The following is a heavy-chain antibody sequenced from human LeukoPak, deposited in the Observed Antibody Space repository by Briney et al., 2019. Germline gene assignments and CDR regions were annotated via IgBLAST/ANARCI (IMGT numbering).Heavy chain of an antibody. V-gene: IGHV4-61*02. CDR2: MHTDGST. J-gene: IGHJ4*02. CDR3: ARGSYYFDY. CDR1: GGSISSGSYS. Sequence: SETLSLTCTVSGGSISSGSYSWSWIRQPAGKGLEWIGRMHTDGSTNYNPSLKSRVTKSVDTSKNQFSLKLSSVTAADTGVYYCARGSYYFDYWGQGTLVTVSS. D-gene: IGHD6-6*01.